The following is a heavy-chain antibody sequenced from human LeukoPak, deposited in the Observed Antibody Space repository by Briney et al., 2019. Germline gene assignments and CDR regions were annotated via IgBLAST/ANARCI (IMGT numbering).Heavy chain of an antibody. J-gene: IGHJ4*02. CDR1: GFTFSSYG. CDR3: ARPLMGGGNSPFDS. CDR2: ISYDGSNK. V-gene: IGHV3-30*03. D-gene: IGHD4-23*01. Sequence: GGSLRLSCAASGFTFSSYGMHWVRQAPGKGLEWVAVISYDGSNKYYADSVKGRFTISRDNSKNTLYLQMNSLRAEDTAVYYCARPLMGGGNSPFDSWGQGTLVTVSS.